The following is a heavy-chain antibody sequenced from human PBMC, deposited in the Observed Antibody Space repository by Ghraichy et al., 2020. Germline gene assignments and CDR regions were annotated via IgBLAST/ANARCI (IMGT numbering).Heavy chain of an antibody. Sequence: LSLTCAASGFTFSSYAMSWVRQAPGKGLEWVSAISGSGGSTYYADSVKGRFTISRDNSKNTLYLQMNSLRAEDTAVYYCAKVDTAMVTVGPNWGQGTLVTVSS. V-gene: IGHV3-23*01. D-gene: IGHD5-18*01. CDR2: ISGSGGST. CDR3: AKVDTAMVTVGPN. CDR1: GFTFSSYA. J-gene: IGHJ4*02.